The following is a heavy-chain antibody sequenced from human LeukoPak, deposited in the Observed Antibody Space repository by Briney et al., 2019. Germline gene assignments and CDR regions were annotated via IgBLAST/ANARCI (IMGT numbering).Heavy chain of an antibody. CDR1: GFSLSDHY. CDR3: VRNHTHWLDP. Sequence: GGSLRLSCAASGFSLSDHYMDWVRQAPGQGPELIGHIRNAGDSYTTQYASSVKGRFTVSRDDSKTSLYLQMNSLKHEDTAVYYCVRNHTHWLDPWGQGTLVTVSS. CDR2: IRNAGDSYTT. J-gene: IGHJ5*02. V-gene: IGHV3-72*01.